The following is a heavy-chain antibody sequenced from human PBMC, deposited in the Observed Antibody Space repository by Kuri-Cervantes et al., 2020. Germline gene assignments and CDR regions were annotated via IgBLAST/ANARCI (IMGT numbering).Heavy chain of an antibody. J-gene: IGHJ6*03. CDR1: GYTFTGYY. CDR3: ARGSYYDFWSGYYTHSYYYYMDV. V-gene: IGHV1-2*02. Sequence: ASVKVSCKASGYTFTGYYMHWVRQAPGQGLEWMGWINPNSSGTNYAQKFQGRVTMTRNTSISTAYMELSSLRSEDTAVYYCARGSYYDFWSGYYTHSYYYYMDVWGKGTTVTVSS. D-gene: IGHD3-3*01. CDR2: INPNSSGT.